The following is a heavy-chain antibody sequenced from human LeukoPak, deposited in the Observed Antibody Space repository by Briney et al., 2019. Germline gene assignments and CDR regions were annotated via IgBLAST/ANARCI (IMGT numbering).Heavy chain of an antibody. D-gene: IGHD5-12*01. J-gene: IGHJ4*02. CDR2: ISADGTP. Sequence: PGGSLRLSCAASGFTFSSNYMSWVRQAPGKGLEWVSVISADGTPRYADSVKGRFTMSRDSPKNTLFLQMNNLRADDTAVYYCVRGRGYITDFWGQGTLVTVSS. V-gene: IGHV3-53*01. CDR3: VRGRGYITDF. CDR1: GFTFSSNY.